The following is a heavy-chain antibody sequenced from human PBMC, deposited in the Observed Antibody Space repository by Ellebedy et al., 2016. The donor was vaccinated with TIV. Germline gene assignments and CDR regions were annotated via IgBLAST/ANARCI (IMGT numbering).Heavy chain of an antibody. CDR1: GGSVSSGRSY. J-gene: IGHJ5*02. V-gene: IGHV4-61*01. D-gene: IGHD3-10*01. CDR2: ITWRGST. Sequence: MPGGSLRLSCSVPGGSVSSGRSYWSWVRQPPGQGLEWIVYITWRGSTNYNPSLKSRITISMDTSKNQIALMVRSVTAADTAIYYCAREEGFGGAWFDPWGQGTLVIVSS. CDR3: AREEGFGGAWFDP.